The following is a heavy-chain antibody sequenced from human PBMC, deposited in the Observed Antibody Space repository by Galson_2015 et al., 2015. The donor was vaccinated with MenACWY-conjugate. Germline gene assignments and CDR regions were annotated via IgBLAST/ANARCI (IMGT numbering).Heavy chain of an antibody. J-gene: IGHJ4*02. CDR1: GFTFSSYA. V-gene: IGHV3-23*01. D-gene: IGHD3-22*01. Sequence: SLRLSCAASGFTFSSYAMNWVRQAPGKGLEWVSAISANGRSTYYADSVKARFTISRDNSKNTLYLQMNSLRAEDTALYYCAKAPYYYDSSGYYPSGYWGQGTPVTVSS. CDR3: AKAPYYYDSSGYYPSGY. CDR2: ISANGRST.